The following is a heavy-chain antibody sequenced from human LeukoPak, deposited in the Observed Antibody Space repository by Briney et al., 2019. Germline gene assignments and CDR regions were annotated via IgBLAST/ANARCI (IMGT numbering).Heavy chain of an antibody. V-gene: IGHV1-18*01. CDR2: ISGYNGNL. CDR1: GYTFNTYG. J-gene: IGHJ4*02. CDR3: ARTSGAVRYFDSSSYFDY. Sequence: ASVKVTCKASGYTFNTYGISWVRRAPGQGLEWMGWISGYNGNLNYAQKLQGRVTMTTDTSTSTAYMEVRSLRSDDTAVYYCARTSGAVRYFDSSSYFDYWGQGTLVTVSS. D-gene: IGHD3-9*01.